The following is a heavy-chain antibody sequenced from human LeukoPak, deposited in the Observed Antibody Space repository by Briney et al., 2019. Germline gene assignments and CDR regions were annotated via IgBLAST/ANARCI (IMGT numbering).Heavy chain of an antibody. CDR2: IYYSGST. CDR1: GGSISSYY. D-gene: IGHD1-26*01. Sequence: SETLSLTCTVSGGSISSYYWSWIRQPPGKGLEWIGYIYYSGSTNYNPSLKSRVTISVDTSKNQFSLKLSSVTAADTAVYFCARDGGSGTFYQYWGQGTLVTVSS. V-gene: IGHV4-59*01. J-gene: IGHJ4*02. CDR3: ARDGGSGTFYQY.